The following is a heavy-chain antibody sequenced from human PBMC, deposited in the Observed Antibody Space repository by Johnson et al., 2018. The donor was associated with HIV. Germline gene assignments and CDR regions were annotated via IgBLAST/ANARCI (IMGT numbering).Heavy chain of an antibody. CDR2: ISSSGSTI. J-gene: IGHJ3*02. V-gene: IGHV3-11*01. CDR1: GFTFSDYY. CDR3: ARALAACWFSYDVFDI. Sequence: QVQLVESGGGLVKPGGSLRLSCAASGFTFSDYYMSWIRQAPGKGLEWVSYISSSGSTIYYADSVKGRFTISRDNAKNSVDLQMNSLRGEDTAVYYCARALAACWFSYDVFDIWGQGTMVTVSS. D-gene: IGHD3-9*01.